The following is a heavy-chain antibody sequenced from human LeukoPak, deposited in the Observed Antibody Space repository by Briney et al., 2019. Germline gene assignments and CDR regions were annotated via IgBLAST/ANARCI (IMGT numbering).Heavy chain of an antibody. CDR2: IYTSGST. CDR1: GGSISSGSYY. V-gene: IGHV4-61*02. D-gene: IGHD3-22*01. J-gene: IGHJ3*02. CDR3: ARGLVNRFYYDSSLGAFDI. Sequence: PSQTLSLTCTVSGGSISSGSYYWSWIRQPAGKGLEWIGRIYTSGSTNYNPSLKSRVTISVDTSKNQFSLKLSSVTAADTAVYYCARGLVNRFYYDSSLGAFDIWGQGTMVTVSS.